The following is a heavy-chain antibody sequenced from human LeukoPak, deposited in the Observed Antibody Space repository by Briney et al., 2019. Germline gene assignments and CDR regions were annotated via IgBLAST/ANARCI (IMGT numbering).Heavy chain of an antibody. CDR1: GGSISSYY. CDR3: ARGTYYYDSSGYH. CDR2: IYYSGST. Sequence: SETLSLTCTVSGGSISSYYWSWIRQPPGKGLEWIGYIYYSGSTNYNPSLKSRVTISVDTSKNQFSLKLSSVIAADTAVYYCARGTYYYDSSGYHWGQGTLVTVSS. D-gene: IGHD3-22*01. V-gene: IGHV4-59*01. J-gene: IGHJ5*02.